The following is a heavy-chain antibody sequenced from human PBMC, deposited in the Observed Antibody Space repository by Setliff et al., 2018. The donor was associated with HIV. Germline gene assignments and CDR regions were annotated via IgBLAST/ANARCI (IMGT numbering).Heavy chain of an antibody. Sequence: SETLSLTCTVSGASITSSYWTWNRQSPGRGLEYLGYIYYSGDSNYSPSLKSRLSMSLDASTSQFSLRLNSLTAADTAMYYCARFARDPTDWGRGILVTVSS. V-gene: IGHV4-59*08. CDR3: ARFARDPTD. CDR2: IYYSGDS. CDR1: GASITSSY. J-gene: IGHJ4*02.